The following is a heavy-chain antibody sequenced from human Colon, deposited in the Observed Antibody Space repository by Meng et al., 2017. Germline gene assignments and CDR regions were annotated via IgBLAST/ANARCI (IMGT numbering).Heavy chain of an antibody. CDR1: GGSFSGYY. J-gene: IGHJ4*02. CDR3: ARGSGGWRSYYFDY. D-gene: IGHD3-16*01. V-gene: IGHV4-34*01. Sequence: QGRLQQWGAGLLKPSGTLSLTCAVYGGSFSGYYWSWIRQPPGKGLEWIGEINHSGSTNYNPSLKSRVTISVDTSKNQFSLKLSSVTAADTAVYYCARGSGGWRSYYFDYWGQGTLVTVSS. CDR2: INHSGST.